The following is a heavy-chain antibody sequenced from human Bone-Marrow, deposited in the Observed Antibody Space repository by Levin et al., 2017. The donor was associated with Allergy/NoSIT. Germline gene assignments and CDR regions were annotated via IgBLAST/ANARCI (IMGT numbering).Heavy chain of an antibody. CDR3: ATTKITGNHYYYYGLDV. CDR2: FDPADGER. Sequence: AGESLKISCKISGYTLTEVSMHWVRQAPEKGLEWMGNFDPADGERIYAPKFQGRVTLTEDTSADTAYMELTSLRSEDTAVYYCATTKITGNHYYYYGLDVWGQGTTIIVSS. V-gene: IGHV1-24*01. J-gene: IGHJ6*02. D-gene: IGHD1-1*01. CDR1: GYTLTEVS.